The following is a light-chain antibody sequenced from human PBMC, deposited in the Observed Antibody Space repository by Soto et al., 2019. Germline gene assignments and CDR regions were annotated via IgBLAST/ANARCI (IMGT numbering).Light chain of an antibody. CDR3: LQDYNYPRT. CDR2: AAS. J-gene: IGKJ1*01. Sequence: AIQMTQSPSSLSASVREKITITCRASQGIRNELGWYQQKPGKAPKLLIYAASSLQSGVPSRFSGSGSGTDFTLTISSLQPEDFATYYCLQDYNYPRTFGQGTKVDIK. V-gene: IGKV1-6*01. CDR1: QGIRNE.